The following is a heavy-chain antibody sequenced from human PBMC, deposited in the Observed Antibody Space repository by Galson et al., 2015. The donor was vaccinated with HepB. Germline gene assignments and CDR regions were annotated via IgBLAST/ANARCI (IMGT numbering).Heavy chain of an antibody. V-gene: IGHV3-64*01. Sequence: SLRRSGAASGFTFSSYAMHWVRQARGQGLEYVSAVSSNGGSTYYANSVRGRFTISRDNSKNTLYLQMGSLRAEDMAVYYCARERNSSSWYGWGGYYSYGMDVWGQGTTVTVSS. CDR1: GFTFSSYA. D-gene: IGHD6-13*01. J-gene: IGHJ6*02. CDR2: VSSNGGST. CDR3: ARERNSSSWYGWGGYYSYGMDV.